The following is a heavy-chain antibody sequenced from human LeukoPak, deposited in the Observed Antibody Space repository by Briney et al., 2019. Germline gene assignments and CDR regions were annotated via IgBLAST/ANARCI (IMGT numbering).Heavy chain of an antibody. V-gene: IGHV3-23*01. J-gene: IGHJ4*02. CDR3: ARGMYINYGDY. D-gene: IGHD4-17*01. CDR2: ISGSGGNT. Sequence: GGSLRLSCAASGFTFSNYAMSWVRQAPGKGLEWVSAISGSGGNTYYADSVKGRFTISRDNSKNTLYLQMNSLRAEDTAVYYCARGMYINYGDYWGQGTLVTVSS. CDR1: GFTFSNYA.